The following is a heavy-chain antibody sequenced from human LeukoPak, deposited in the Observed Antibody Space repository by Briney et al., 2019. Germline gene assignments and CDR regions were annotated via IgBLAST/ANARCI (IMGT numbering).Heavy chain of an antibody. CDR2: INPSGGST. CDR1: GYTFTSYY. D-gene: IGHD3-9*01. J-gene: IGHJ4*02. Sequence: ASVKVSCKASGYTFTSYYLHWVRQAPAQGLEWMGLINPSGGSTTYAQKFQGRVTMTRDTSTSTVYMELSSLRSDDTAVYYCARTALVGNSLPLLDYWGQGTLVTVSS. V-gene: IGHV1-46*01. CDR3: ARTALVGNSLPLLDY.